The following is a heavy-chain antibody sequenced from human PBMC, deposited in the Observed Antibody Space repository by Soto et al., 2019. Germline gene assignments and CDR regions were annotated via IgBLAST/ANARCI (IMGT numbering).Heavy chain of an antibody. CDR3: ARDTTVTTRGGMDV. Sequence: GSLSLSCAASGFTFSSYSMNWVRQSPGKGLEWVSYISSSSSTIYYADSVKGRFTISRDNAKNSLYLQMNSLRDEDTAVYYCARDTTVTTRGGMDVWGQGTTVTVSS. D-gene: IGHD4-17*01. V-gene: IGHV3-48*02. CDR1: GFTFSSYS. J-gene: IGHJ6*02. CDR2: ISSSSSTI.